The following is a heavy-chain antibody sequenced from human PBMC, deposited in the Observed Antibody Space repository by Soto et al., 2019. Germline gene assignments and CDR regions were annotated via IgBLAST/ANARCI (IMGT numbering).Heavy chain of an antibody. Sequence: PVGSLRLSCAASGFTGSSTYMTWVRQAPGKGLERASVIYGGLTTSYADSGKGRFTISRDNSKNTLFLQMNSLRAEDTAVYYRGRDRIEAAGTPRISYYYCMHVRGKRNTGT. D-gene: IGHD6-13*01. CDR2: IYGGLTT. V-gene: IGHV3-53*01. CDR3: GRDRIEAAGTPRISYYYCMHV. J-gene: IGHJ6*04. CDR1: GFTGSSTY.